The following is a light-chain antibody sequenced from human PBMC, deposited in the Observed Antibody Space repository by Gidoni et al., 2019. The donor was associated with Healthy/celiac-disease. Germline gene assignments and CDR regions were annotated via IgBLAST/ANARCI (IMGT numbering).Light chain of an antibody. CDR2: AAS. V-gene: IGKV1-39*01. CDR3: QQSYSTPDT. CDR1: QSIISY. Sequence: DIQMTQSPSSLSASVGDRVTITCRASQSIISYLNWYQQKQGKDPKLLIYAASSLQSGVPSRFSGSGPGTDFTLTISSLQPEDFATYYCQQSYSTPDTFXGXTKVEIK. J-gene: IGKJ4*01.